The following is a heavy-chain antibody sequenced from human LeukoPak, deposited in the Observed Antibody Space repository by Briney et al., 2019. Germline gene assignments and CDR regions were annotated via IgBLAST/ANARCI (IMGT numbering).Heavy chain of an antibody. D-gene: IGHD6-6*01. Sequence: GGSLTLSCAASGFTFNSYSMNWVRQAPGKGLEWVSSISSSSSYIYYADSVKGRFTISRDNAKNSLYLQMNSLGAEDTAVYYCASLSSSSSYWGQGTLVTVSS. CDR2: ISSSSSYI. J-gene: IGHJ4*02. V-gene: IGHV3-21*01. CDR1: GFTFNSYS. CDR3: ASLSSSSSY.